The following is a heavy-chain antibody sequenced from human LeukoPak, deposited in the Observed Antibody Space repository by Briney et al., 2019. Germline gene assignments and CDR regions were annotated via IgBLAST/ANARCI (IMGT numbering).Heavy chain of an antibody. CDR2: ISGSGGST. V-gene: IGHV3-23*01. D-gene: IGHD3-22*01. J-gene: IGHJ4*02. CDR3: AKAIQTPWIEYYYDSSGYARY. Sequence: GGSLRLSCAASGFTFSSYAMSWVRQAPGKGLGWVSAISGSGGSTYYADSVKGRFTISRDNSKNTLYLQMNSLRAEDTAVYYCAKAIQTPWIEYYYDSSGYARYWGQGTLVTVSS. CDR1: GFTFSSYA.